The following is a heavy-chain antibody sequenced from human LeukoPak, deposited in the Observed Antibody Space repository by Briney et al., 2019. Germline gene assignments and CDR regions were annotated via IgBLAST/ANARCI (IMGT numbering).Heavy chain of an antibody. Sequence: GGSLRLSCAASGFTVSSNYMSWVRQAPGKGLEWVSSISSSSSYIYYADSVKGRFTISRDNAKNSLYLQMNSLRAEDTAVYYCARAGDYGDSARADYWGQGTLVTVSS. D-gene: IGHD4-17*01. V-gene: IGHV3-21*01. CDR3: ARAGDYGDSARADY. CDR2: ISSSSSYI. J-gene: IGHJ4*02. CDR1: GFTVSSNY.